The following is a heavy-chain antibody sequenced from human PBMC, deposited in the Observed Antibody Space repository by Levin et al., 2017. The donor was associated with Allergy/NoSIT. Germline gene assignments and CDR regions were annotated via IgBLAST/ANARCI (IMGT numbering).Heavy chain of an antibody. J-gene: IGHJ4*02. V-gene: IGHV3-7*04. D-gene: IGHD3-3*01. Sequence: GGSLRLSCAASGFTFSNYWMGWVRQAPGKGLEWVANIKQDGSEKYYVDSLKGRFTISRDNAKNSLYLQMNNLRVEDTAVYYCARVGVTFWSGPLFDYWGQGTLVTVSS. CDR3: ARVGVTFWSGPLFDY. CDR1: GFTFSNYW. CDR2: IKQDGSEK.